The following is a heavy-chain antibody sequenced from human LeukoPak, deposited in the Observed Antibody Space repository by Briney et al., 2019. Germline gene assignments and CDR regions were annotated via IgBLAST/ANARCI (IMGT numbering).Heavy chain of an antibody. D-gene: IGHD4-11*01. CDR3: ARSTTTFDD. V-gene: IGHV4-59*01. J-gene: IGHJ4*02. CDR2: ISDTGNT. CDR1: GGSISSYY. Sequence: SETLSLTCTVSGGSISSYYWSWIRQPPEQGLEWIGYISDTGNTNYSPSLKSRVTISLDTSKNQFSLKLSSVTTADTAVYYCARSTTTFDDWGQGTLVTVSS.